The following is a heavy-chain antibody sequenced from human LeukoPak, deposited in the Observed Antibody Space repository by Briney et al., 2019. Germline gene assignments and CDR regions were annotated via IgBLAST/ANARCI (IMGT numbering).Heavy chain of an antibody. CDR3: ARQYYDFWSGYYPLGY. Sequence: GASVKVSCKXSGYTFTSYGISWVRQAPGQGLERMGWISAYNGNTNYAQKLQGRVTMTTDTSTSTAYMELRSLRSDDTAVYYCARQYYDFWSGYYPLGYWGQGTLVTVSS. V-gene: IGHV1-18*01. CDR2: ISAYNGNT. CDR1: GYTFTSYG. J-gene: IGHJ4*02. D-gene: IGHD3-3*01.